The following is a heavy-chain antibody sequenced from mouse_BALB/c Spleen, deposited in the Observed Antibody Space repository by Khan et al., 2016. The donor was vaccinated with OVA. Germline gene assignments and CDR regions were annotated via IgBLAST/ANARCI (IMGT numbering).Heavy chain of an antibody. CDR3: ARLTLRMDY. CDR2: ITTYSGDT. D-gene: IGHD1-1*01. CDR1: GYTFTDYG. J-gene: IGHJ4*01. V-gene: IGHV1S137*01. Sequence: QVQLKESGPELVRPGVSVKISCKGSGYTFTDYGMHWVRQSPAKSLEWIGVITTYSGDTNYNQKFKGKATMTVDKSSSKAYMELARFTSEDSAIYYCARLTLRMDYWGQGTSVTVSS.